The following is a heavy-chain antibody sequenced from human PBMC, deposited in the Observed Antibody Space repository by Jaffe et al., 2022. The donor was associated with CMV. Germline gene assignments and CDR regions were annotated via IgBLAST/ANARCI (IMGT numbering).Heavy chain of an antibody. D-gene: IGHD6-13*01. J-gene: IGHJ6*02. CDR1: GFTFSSYW. CDR2: IKQDGSEK. CDR3: ARDLLKGSSWFFGSGYYYGMDV. Sequence: EVQLVESGGGLVQPGGSLRLSCAASGFTFSSYWMSWVRQAPGKGLEWVANIKQDGSEKYYVDSVKGRFTISRDNAKNSLYLQMNSLRAEDTAVYYCARDLLKGSSWFFGSGYYYGMDVWGQGTTVTVSS. V-gene: IGHV3-7*01.